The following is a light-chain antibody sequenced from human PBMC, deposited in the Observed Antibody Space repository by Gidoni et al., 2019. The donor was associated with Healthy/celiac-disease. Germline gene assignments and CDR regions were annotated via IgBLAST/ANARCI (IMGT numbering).Light chain of an antibody. CDR2: AAS. J-gene: IGKJ2*01. CDR1: QSISSY. V-gene: IGKV1-39*01. Sequence: IQMTQTPSSLSASVEDRVTITCRASQSISSYLNWYQQKPGKAPKLLIYAASSLQSRVPSRFSGSGSGTDFTLTISSLQPEDFATYYCQQSYSTPYTFGQGTKLEIK. CDR3: QQSYSTPYT.